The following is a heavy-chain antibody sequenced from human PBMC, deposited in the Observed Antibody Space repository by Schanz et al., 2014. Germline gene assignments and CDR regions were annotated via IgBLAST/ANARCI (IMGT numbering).Heavy chain of an antibody. V-gene: IGHV4-61*02. D-gene: IGHD6-25*01. J-gene: IGHJ5*02. CDR1: GGSISSGTYY. Sequence: QVQLQESGPGLVKPSQTLSLTCIVSGGSISSGTYYWSWLRQPAGKGLEWIGRIYTSGSTNYNPSHKSRVTISLDAPKNQFSLKLGSVTAADTAVYYCAREPLSGYNWFDPWGQGSLVTVSS. CDR2: IYTSGST. CDR3: AREPLSGYNWFDP.